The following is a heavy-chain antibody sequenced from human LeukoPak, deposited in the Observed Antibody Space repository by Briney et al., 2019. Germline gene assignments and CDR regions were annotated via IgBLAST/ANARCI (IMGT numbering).Heavy chain of an antibody. D-gene: IGHD6-25*01. Sequence: GGSLRLSCTASGFTFTDYWIYWIRQAPGKGLERVATIKQDGSESYYGDSVKGRFTISRDNAKNSLYLQMNSLRAEDTAMYYCVKDSGRYRFENWGRGILVTVSS. V-gene: IGHV3-7*03. CDR1: GFTFTDYW. CDR2: IKQDGSES. J-gene: IGHJ4*02. CDR3: VKDSGRYRFEN.